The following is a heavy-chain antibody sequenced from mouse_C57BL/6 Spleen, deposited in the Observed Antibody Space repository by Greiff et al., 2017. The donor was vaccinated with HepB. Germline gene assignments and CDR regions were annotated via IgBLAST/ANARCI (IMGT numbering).Heavy chain of an antibody. V-gene: IGHV5-4*01. CDR1: GFTFSSYA. D-gene: IGHD2-1*01. Sequence: DVMLVESGGGLVKPGGSLKLSCAASGFTFSSYAMSWVRQTPEKRLEWVATISDGGSYTYYPDNVKGRFTISRDNAKNNLYLQMSHLKSEDTAMYYCARDPSYGNYDWYFDVWGTGTTVTVSS. J-gene: IGHJ1*03. CDR3: ARDPSYGNYDWYFDV. CDR2: ISDGGSYT.